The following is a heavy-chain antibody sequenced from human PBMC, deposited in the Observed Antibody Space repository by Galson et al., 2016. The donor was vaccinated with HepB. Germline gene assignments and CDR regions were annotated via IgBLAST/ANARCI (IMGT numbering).Heavy chain of an antibody. CDR2: IIPLFGAT. D-gene: IGHD3-9*01. J-gene: IGHJ4*02. CDR3: AREPVRLDDLLTGPPKNPDY. CDR1: GGTFSNFA. V-gene: IGHV1-69*06. Sequence: SVKVSCKASGGTFSNFAISWLRQAPGQGLEWMGGIIPLFGATNCAQKFQGRVTITADKSTTTVYMDLSSLRAEDTAVYYCAREPVRLDDLLTGPPKNPDYWGQGTLVTVSS.